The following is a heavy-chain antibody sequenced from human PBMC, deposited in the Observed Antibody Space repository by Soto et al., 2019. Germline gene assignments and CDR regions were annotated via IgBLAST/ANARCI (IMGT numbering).Heavy chain of an antibody. Sequence: EVQLVESGGGLVQPGGSLRLSCAASGFTFNSYWMHWVRQAPGKGLVWVSRVNGDGTTTNYADCVKGRFAIYRDNAKNTMYLQVDSLGDDDTAVYFCARGIPGHSAVDVWGQGTTVTVSS. V-gene: IGHV3-74*01. CDR1: GFTFNSYW. D-gene: IGHD5-18*01. CDR2: VNGDGTTT. J-gene: IGHJ6*02. CDR3: ARGIPGHSAVDV.